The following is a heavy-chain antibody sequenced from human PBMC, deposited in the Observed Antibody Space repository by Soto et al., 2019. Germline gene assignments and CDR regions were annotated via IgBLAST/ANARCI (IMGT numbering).Heavy chain of an antibody. V-gene: IGHV3-33*01. CDR3: ARELGYCSSTTCYKGYYGMDV. CDR1: GFTFSSYG. Sequence: QLQLVESGGGVVQPGRSLRLSCAASGFTFSSYGMHWVRQAPGKGLEWVAVIWYDGSNKYYADSVKGRIIIPRDITKNPLSLQMNSLTAEATAVYYCARELGYCSSTTCYKGYYGMDVWGPGTTVTVS. CDR2: IWYDGSNK. J-gene: IGHJ6*02. D-gene: IGHD2-2*02.